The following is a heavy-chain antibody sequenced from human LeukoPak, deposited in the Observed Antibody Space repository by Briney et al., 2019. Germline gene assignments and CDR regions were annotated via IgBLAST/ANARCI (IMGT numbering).Heavy chain of an antibody. CDR1: GFTFSSYA. CDR3: AKRGADSGSSDY. J-gene: IGHJ4*02. CDR2: ISGSGGST. V-gene: IGHV3-23*01. D-gene: IGHD1-26*01. Sequence: GGSLRLSCAASGFTFSSYAMSWVRQAPGKGLEWVSAISGSGGSTYYADSVKGRFTISRGNSKNTLYLQMNSLRAEDTAVYYCAKRGADSGSSDYWGQGTLVTVSS.